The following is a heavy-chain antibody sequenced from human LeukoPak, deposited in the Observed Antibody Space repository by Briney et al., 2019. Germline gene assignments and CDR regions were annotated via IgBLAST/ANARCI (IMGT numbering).Heavy chain of an antibody. J-gene: IGHJ4*02. CDR1: GFTSSSFA. Sequence: GGSLRLSCAASGFTSSSFAMSWVRQAPGKGLEWVSTISGGDGTTYYADSVKGRFTISRDNSKNTLYLQMNSLRAEDTAEYYCAKSLGYCSSTSCYYYFDDWGQGTLVTVSS. V-gene: IGHV3-23*01. CDR2: ISGGDGTT. CDR3: AKSLGYCSSTSCYYYFDD. D-gene: IGHD2-2*01.